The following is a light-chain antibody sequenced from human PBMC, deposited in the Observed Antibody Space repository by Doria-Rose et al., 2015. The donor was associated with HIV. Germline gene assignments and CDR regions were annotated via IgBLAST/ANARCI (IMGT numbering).Light chain of an antibody. CDR1: QSFSSTY. CDR3: HQYGTSWT. J-gene: IGKJ1*01. Sequence: EIVLTQSPGTLSLSPGERATLSCMASQSFSSTYLAWYQQKPGQAPSLLIYDGSTSATGIPDRFSASGSGTDFTLTINRLEPEDFALYYCHQYGTSWTFGQGTKVEI. CDR2: DGS. V-gene: IGKV3-20*01.